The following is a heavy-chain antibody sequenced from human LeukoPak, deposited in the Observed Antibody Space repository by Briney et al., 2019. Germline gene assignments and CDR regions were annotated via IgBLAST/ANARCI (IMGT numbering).Heavy chain of an antibody. J-gene: IGHJ4*02. CDR2: ISNDGSVK. Sequence: PGGSLRLSCAASGFTFSSYAMHWVRQASGKGLEWVAVISNDGSVKYYADSVKGRFTISRDISMTTLYLQMNSLRAEDTAVYYCARSKHYSDSGTYYKYYFDYWGQGTLVTVSS. D-gene: IGHD3-22*01. CDR1: GFTFSSYA. CDR3: ARSKHYSDSGTYYKYYFDY. V-gene: IGHV3-30-3*01.